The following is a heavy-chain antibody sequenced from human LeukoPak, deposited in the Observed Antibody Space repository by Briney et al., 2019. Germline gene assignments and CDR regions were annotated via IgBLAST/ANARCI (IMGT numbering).Heavy chain of an antibody. J-gene: IGHJ5*02. CDR3: ARGFRGFDT. Sequence: GGSLRLSCTASGFIFNDHYMDWVRRAPGKGLEWVGRVRNKANGHTPEYGASFKGRFTVSRDDSKNSIYLQMNSLNIEDTAMYYCARGFRGFDTWGQGILVTVSS. CDR1: GFIFNDHY. D-gene: IGHD3-10*01. V-gene: IGHV3-72*01. CDR2: VRNKANGHTP.